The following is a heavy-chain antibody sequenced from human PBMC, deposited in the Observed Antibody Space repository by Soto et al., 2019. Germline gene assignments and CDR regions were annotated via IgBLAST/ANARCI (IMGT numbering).Heavy chain of an antibody. D-gene: IGHD1-20*01. CDR1: GGTFSSYA. CDR3: ASKGGYNWAHFDY. Sequence: QVQLVQSGAEMKEPGSSVKVSCKASGGTFSSYAISWVRQAPGQGLEWMGGIIPIFGTANYAQKFQGRVTITADESTITAYMELSSLRSEDTAVYYCASKGGYNWAHFDYWGQGTLVTVSS. J-gene: IGHJ4*02. V-gene: IGHV1-69*01. CDR2: IIPIFGTA.